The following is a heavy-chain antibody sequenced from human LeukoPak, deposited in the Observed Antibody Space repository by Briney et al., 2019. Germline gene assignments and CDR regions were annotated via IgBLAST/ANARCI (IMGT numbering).Heavy chain of an antibody. J-gene: IGHJ5*02. CDR2: YLSGTT. CDR3: AGVAWMKYDSSGPRRWWFDL. Sequence: YLSGTTHSNPSVKSRVTISIDKSKNQFFLNLSSVTAADTAVYYCAGVAWMKYDSSGPRRWWFDLWGQGTLVTVSS. V-gene: IGHV4-4*02. D-gene: IGHD3-22*01.